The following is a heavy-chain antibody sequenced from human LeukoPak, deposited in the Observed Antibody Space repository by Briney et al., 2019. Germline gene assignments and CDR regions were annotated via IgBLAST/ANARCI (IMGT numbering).Heavy chain of an antibody. CDR3: ARDPGWFDP. CDR2: IIPILGIA. Sequence: SVKVSCKASGCTFSSYAISWVRQAPGQGLEWMGRIIPILGIANYAQKFQGRVTITADKSTSTAYMELSSLRSEDTAVYYCARDPGWFDPWGQGTLVTVSS. J-gene: IGHJ5*02. V-gene: IGHV1-69*04. CDR1: GCTFSSYA.